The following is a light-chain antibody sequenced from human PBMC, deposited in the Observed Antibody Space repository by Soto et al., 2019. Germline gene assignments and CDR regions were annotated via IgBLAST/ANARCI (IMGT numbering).Light chain of an antibody. CDR2: EAS. Sequence: EIVLTQSPATLSLPPGERATLSCRASRSVSSYLAWYQQKAGQAPRLLIYEASNRATGIPARFSGSGSGTDFTLTISSLKPEDFAVYYCQQRSYWLWTFSQGTKVEIK. V-gene: IGKV3-11*01. J-gene: IGKJ1*01. CDR3: QQRSYWLWT. CDR1: RSVSSY.